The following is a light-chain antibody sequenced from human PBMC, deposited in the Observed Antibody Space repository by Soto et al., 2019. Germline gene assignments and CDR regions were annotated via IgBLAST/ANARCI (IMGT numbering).Light chain of an antibody. CDR1: ESVHRN. J-gene: IGKJ3*01. Sequence: EMVMTQSPATLSVSPGERVTLSCRASESVHRNLAWYQQKPGRGPSLLIYYASTRATGVPDRFTGSGSGTEFTLTISSLQSEDSGVYHCQHYNNWPPTFGPGTKVEIK. CDR2: YAS. CDR3: QHYNNWPPT. V-gene: IGKV3-15*01.